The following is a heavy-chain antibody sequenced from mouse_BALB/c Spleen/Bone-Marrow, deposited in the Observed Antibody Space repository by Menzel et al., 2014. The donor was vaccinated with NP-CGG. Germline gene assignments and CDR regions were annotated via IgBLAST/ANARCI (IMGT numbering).Heavy chain of an antibody. CDR2: INPYNGGT. CDR3: ARDYYGSSYGFAY. D-gene: IGHD1-1*01. CDR1: GYSFTGYT. J-gene: IGHJ3*01. V-gene: IGHV1-18*01. Sequence: SGPELVKPGASMKISCKASGYSFTGYTMNWVKQSHGKNLEWIGLINPYNGGTSYNQKSKGKATLTVDKSSSTAYMELLSLTSEDSAVYYCARDYYGSSYGFAYWGQGTLVTVSA.